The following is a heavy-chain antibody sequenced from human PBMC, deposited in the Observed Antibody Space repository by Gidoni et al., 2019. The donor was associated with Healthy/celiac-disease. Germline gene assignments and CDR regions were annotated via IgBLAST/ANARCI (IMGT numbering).Heavy chain of an antibody. CDR1: GFTFSSYS. Sequence: EVQLVESGGGLVQPGGSLRLSCAASGFTFSSYSMNWVRQAPGKGLEGVSYISSSSSTIYYADSVKGRFTISRDNAKNSLYLQMNSLRAEDTAVYYCAREPHEPRWYPHFDYWGQGTLVTVSS. J-gene: IGHJ4*02. D-gene: IGHD2-15*01. CDR2: ISSSSSTI. CDR3: AREPHEPRWYPHFDY. V-gene: IGHV3-48*04.